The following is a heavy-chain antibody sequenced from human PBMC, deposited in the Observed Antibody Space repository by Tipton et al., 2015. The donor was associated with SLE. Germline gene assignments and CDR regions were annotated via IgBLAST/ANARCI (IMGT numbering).Heavy chain of an antibody. V-gene: IGHV4-30-4*08. Sequence: TLSLTCTVSGGSISSGGYYWTWIRQLPGKGLEWIGYIYYSGNTYYNPSLKSRVTISVDTSKNQFSLKLSSVTAADTAVYYCARVLGVVKSYYMDVWGKGTTVTVSS. J-gene: IGHJ6*03. CDR3: ARVLGVVKSYYMDV. D-gene: IGHD3-3*01. CDR1: GGSISSGGYY. CDR2: IYYSGNT.